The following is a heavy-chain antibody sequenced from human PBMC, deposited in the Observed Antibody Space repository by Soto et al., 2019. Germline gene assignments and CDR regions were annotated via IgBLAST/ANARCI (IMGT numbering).Heavy chain of an antibody. CDR1: GFTFSSYG. CDR3: ARDHRPHYSSSWPTYYYYGMDV. J-gene: IGHJ6*02. CDR2: IWYDGSNK. D-gene: IGHD6-13*01. Sequence: GGSLRLSCAASGFTFSSYGMHWVRQAPGKGLEWVAVIWYDGSNKYYADSVKGRFTISRDNSKNTLYLQMNSLRAEDTAVYYCARDHRPHYSSSWPTYYYYGMDVWGQGTTVTVSS. V-gene: IGHV3-33*01.